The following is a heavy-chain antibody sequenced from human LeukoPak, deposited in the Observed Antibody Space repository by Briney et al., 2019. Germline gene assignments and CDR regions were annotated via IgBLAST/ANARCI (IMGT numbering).Heavy chain of an antibody. CDR2: ISSSGSTI. CDR3: ARDLYRIVVVPHYFDY. J-gene: IGHJ4*02. D-gene: IGHD3-22*01. CDR1: GFTFSSYE. Sequence: PGGSLRLSCAASGFTFSSYEMNWVRQAPGKGLEWVSYISSSGSTIYYADSVKGRFTISRDNAKNSLYLQMNSLRAEDTAVYYYARDLYRIVVVPHYFDYWGQGTLVTVSS. V-gene: IGHV3-48*03.